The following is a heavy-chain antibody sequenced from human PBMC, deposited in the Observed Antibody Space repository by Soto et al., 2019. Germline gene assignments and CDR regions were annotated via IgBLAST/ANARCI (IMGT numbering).Heavy chain of an antibody. CDR2: ISWNSGNI. CDR3: AKGAVTSIFGYFDY. Sequence: EVHLVESGGGLVQPSRSLRLSCAASGFTFDDFAMHWVRQVPGKGLEWVSSISWNSGNIVYADSVKGRFTISRDSAKNSLYLQMNSLRTEDTALYYCAKGAVTSIFGYFDYWGQGTLVTVSS. CDR1: GFTFDDFA. V-gene: IGHV3-9*01. D-gene: IGHD3-3*01. J-gene: IGHJ4*02.